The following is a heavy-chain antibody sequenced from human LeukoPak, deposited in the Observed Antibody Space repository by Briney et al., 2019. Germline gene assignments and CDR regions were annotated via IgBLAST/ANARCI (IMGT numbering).Heavy chain of an antibody. Sequence: PGGSLRPSCAASGFTFSSYWMHWVRQAPGKGLVWVSRINSDGSSTSYADSVKGRFTISRDNAKNTLYLQMNSLRAEDTAVYYCANLLEMTTVTENAFDIWGQGTMVTVSS. D-gene: IGHD4-17*01. V-gene: IGHV3-74*01. CDR3: ANLLEMTTVTENAFDI. J-gene: IGHJ3*02. CDR2: INSDGSST. CDR1: GFTFSSYW.